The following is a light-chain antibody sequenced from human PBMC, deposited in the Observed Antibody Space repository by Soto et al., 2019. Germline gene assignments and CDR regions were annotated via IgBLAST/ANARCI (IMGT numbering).Light chain of an antibody. Sequence: EIVLTQSPGTLSLSPGERATLSCRASQSVSSSYLAWYKQKPGQAPRHLIYGASSRATGIPDRFSGSGSVTDFTLTISRLEPEDFAVYYCQQYGSSSTFGQGTKVEIK. CDR2: GAS. CDR1: QSVSSSY. V-gene: IGKV3-20*01. CDR3: QQYGSSST. J-gene: IGKJ1*01.